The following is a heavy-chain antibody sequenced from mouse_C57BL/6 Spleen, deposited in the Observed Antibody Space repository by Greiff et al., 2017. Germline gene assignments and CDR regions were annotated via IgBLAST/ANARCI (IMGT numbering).Heavy chain of an antibody. J-gene: IGHJ1*03. V-gene: IGHV1-62-2*01. Sequence: QVQLQQSGAELVKPGASVKLSCKASGYTFTEYTIHWVKQRSGQGLEWIGWFYPGSGSIKYNEKFKDKATLTADKSSSAGYMGLSRLTSEDSAVYFCARHEEGYYDYPSYGYFDVGGTGTTVTVAS. CDR3: ARHEEGYYDYPSYGYFDV. CDR1: GYTFTEYT. CDR2: FYPGSGSI. D-gene: IGHD2-4*01.